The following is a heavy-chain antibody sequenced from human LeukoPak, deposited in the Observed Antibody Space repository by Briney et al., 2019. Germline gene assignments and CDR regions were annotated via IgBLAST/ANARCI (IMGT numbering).Heavy chain of an antibody. CDR1: GGSISSGGYY. V-gene: IGHV4-31*03. J-gene: IGHJ4*02. Sequence: SETLSLTCTVSGGSISSGGYYWSWIRQHPGKGLEWIGYIYYSGSTYYNPSLKSRVTISVDTSKNQFSLKLSSATAADTAVYYCARGSGSVTTVDYWGQGTLVTVSS. D-gene: IGHD4-11*01. CDR3: ARGSGSVTTVDY. CDR2: IYYSGST.